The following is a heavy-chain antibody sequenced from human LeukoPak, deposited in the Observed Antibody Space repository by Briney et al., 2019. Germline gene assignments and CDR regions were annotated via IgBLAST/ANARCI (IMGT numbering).Heavy chain of an antibody. CDR1: EFTFTSYT. CDR3: VRDKDWGFDS. V-gene: IGHV3-48*01. CDR2: IGTGTSTV. Sequence: GGSLRLSCAASEFTFTSYTMNWVRQAPGKGLEWVSHIGTGTSTVGYADSIKGRFTISRDNAKNSVDLQMSSLRVDDSAVYYCVRDKDWGFDSWGQGTLVTVSS. J-gene: IGHJ4*02. D-gene: IGHD7-27*01.